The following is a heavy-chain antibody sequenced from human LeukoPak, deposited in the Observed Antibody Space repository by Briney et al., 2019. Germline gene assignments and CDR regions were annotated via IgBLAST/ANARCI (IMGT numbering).Heavy chain of an antibody. D-gene: IGHD3-22*01. J-gene: IGHJ4*02. CDR2: ISFGGSAN. Sequence: GGSLRLSCAASGFTFSSYGMHWVRQAPGKGLEWVAVISFGGSANYYADSVKGRFTISRDNSENTLYLQMSSLRAEDTAVYYCVKEAWYYYDSSGPDYWGQGTLVTVSS. V-gene: IGHV3-30*18. CDR1: GFTFSSYG. CDR3: VKEAWYYYDSSGPDY.